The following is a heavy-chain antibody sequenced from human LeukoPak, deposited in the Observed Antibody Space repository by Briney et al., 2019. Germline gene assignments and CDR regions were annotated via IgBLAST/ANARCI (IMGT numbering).Heavy chain of an antibody. J-gene: IGHJ4*02. V-gene: IGHV4-61*02. CDR1: GGSISSSSYY. CDR3: ARDRLKQWLVIDY. D-gene: IGHD6-19*01. Sequence: SETLSLTCIVPGGSISSSSYYWAWIRQPAGKGLEWIGRIYTSGSTNYNPSLKSRVTMSVDTSKNQFSLKLSSVTAADTAVYYCARDRLKQWLVIDYWGQGTLVTVSS. CDR2: IYTSGST.